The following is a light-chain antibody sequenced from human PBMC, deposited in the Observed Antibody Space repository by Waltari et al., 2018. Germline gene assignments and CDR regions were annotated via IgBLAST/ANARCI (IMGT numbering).Light chain of an antibody. CDR2: DVS. J-gene: IGLJ3*02. Sequence: QSALTQPASVSGSPGQSITISCPGTSNDVGGYTYVSWYQQHPGKAPKLMIYDVSNRHSGVSNRFSGSKSGNTASLTISGLQAEDEADYYCSSYTSSLTLVFGGGTKLTVL. V-gene: IGLV2-14*03. CDR3: SSYTSSLTLV. CDR1: SNDVGGYTY.